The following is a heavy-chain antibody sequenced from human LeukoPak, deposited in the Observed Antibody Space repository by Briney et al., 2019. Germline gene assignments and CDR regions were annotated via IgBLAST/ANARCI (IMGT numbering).Heavy chain of an antibody. J-gene: IGHJ4*02. Sequence: GGSLRLSCAASGFTFSTYWMSWVRQAPGKGLEWVANINQDGSQKRYVDSVQGRFTISRDNTKNSLFLQMNSLRAEDTAVYYCARLKHEVTKLDYWGQGTLVTVSS. D-gene: IGHD2-8*01. V-gene: IGHV3-7*01. CDR1: GFTFSTYW. CDR2: INQDGSQK. CDR3: ARLKHEVTKLDY.